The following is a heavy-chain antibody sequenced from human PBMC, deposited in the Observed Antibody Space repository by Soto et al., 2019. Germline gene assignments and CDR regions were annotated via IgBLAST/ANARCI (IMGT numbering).Heavy chain of an antibody. D-gene: IGHD5-12*01. CDR2: INSDGSST. CDR1: GFPFSSYW. Sequence: EEHLVQSGGGLVQPGGSLRLSCAASGFPFSSYWMHWVRQGPGQGLVWVSRINSDGSSTIYAEFVKGRFTISRDNAKNTLYLRMNSLRVDDTAIYYCAGGYQEWGQGALVTVSS. J-gene: IGHJ4*02. CDR3: AGGYQE. V-gene: IGHV3-74*01.